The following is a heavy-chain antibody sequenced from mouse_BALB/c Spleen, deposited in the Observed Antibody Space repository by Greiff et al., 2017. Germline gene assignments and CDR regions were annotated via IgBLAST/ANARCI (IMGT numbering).Heavy chain of an antibody. V-gene: IGHV14-3*02. CDR1: GFNIKDTY. CDR2: IDPANGNT. CDR3: ARSTTYGHVGYYAMDY. Sequence: EVQLQQSGAELVKPGASVKLSCTASGFNIKDTYMHWVKQRPEQGLEWIGRIDPANGNTKYDPKFQGKATITADTSSNTAYLQLSSLTSEDTAVYYCARSTTYGHVGYYAMDYWGQGTSVTVSS. J-gene: IGHJ4*01. D-gene: IGHD1-1*01.